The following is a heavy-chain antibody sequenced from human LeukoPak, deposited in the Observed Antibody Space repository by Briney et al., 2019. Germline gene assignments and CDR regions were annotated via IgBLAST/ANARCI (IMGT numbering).Heavy chain of an antibody. J-gene: IGHJ4*02. CDR1: GFTFSSYA. CDR3: AREVGSGYLFFDY. Sequence: PGGSLRLSCAASGFTFSSYAMSWVRQAPGKGLEWVSAISGSGGSTYYADSVKGRFTISRDNSKNTLYLQMNSLRAEDTAFYYCAREVGSGYLFFDYWGQGTLVTVSS. V-gene: IGHV3-23*01. D-gene: IGHD3-22*01. CDR2: ISGSGGST.